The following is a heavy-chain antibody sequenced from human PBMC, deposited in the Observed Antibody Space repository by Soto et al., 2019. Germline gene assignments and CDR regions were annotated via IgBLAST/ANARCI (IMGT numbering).Heavy chain of an antibody. J-gene: IGHJ5*02. CDR1: GFTFSSYS. Sequence: GGSLRLSCAASGFTFSSYSMNWVRQAPGKGLEWVSYISSGSSTIYYADSVKGRFTISRDNAKNSLYLQMNSLRDEDTAVYYCAREEYYDSSGYAPNWFDPWGQGTLVTAPQ. CDR3: AREEYYDSSGYAPNWFDP. CDR2: ISSGSSTI. D-gene: IGHD3-22*01. V-gene: IGHV3-48*02.